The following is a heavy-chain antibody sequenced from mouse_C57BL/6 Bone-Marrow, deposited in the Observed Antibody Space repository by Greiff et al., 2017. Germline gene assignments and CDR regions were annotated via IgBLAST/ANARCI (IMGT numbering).Heavy chain of an antibody. D-gene: IGHD1-1*01. V-gene: IGHV1-85*01. CDR2: IYPRDGSN. Sequence: QVQLQQSGPELVQPGASVKLSCKASGYTFTSYEINWVKQRPGQGLEWIGWIYPRDGSNKYNEKFKGKDTLTVDTDSSTGYMELHSLTSEETAVYCYAEGADYGSSYIYYFDDWGTGTTGTVSS. J-gene: IGHJ1*03. CDR1: GYTFTSYE. CDR3: AEGADYGSSYIYYFDD.